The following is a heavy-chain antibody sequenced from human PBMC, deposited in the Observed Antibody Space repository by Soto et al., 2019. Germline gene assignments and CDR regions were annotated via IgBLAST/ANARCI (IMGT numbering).Heavy chain of an antibody. V-gene: IGHV5-51*01. CDR1: GFRFTTSA. D-gene: IGHD1-20*01. CDR2: INPDDSKT. J-gene: IGHJ4*02. Sequence: PGESLKISCQTFGFRFTTSAIAWVRQMPGKGLEWMGLINPDDSKTTYSPAFQGQVTISADNSVDTAYLHWGSLKASDTAIYYCAPYSYYWITWGQGTRVTVSS. CDR3: APYSYYWIT.